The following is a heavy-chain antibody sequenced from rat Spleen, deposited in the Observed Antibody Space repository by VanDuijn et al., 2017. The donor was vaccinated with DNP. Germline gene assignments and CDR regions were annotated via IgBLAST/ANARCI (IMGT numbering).Heavy chain of an antibody. V-gene: IGHV2-30*01. J-gene: IGHJ2*01. CDR3: TRDLNWGGFFDY. CDR1: GFSLTSHH. D-gene: IGHD5-1*01. Sequence: QVQLKESGPGLVQPSQTLSLACTVSGFSLTSHHVHWVRQPSGKGLEWMGIIGTGGTTNYNSALKSRLSISRDTSRSQVFLKMNSLQTEDTAIYYCTRDLNWGGFFDYWGQGVMVTVSS. CDR2: IGTGGTT.